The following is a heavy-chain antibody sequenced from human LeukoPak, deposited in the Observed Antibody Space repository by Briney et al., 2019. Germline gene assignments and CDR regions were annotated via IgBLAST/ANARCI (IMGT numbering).Heavy chain of an antibody. CDR2: INHSGST. V-gene: IGHV4-34*01. CDR3: AREQCSSTSCYLTS. D-gene: IGHD2-2*01. J-gene: IGHJ4*02. CDR1: GGSFSGYY. Sequence: SETLSLTCAVYGGSFSGYYWRWIRQPPGKGLEWIGEINHSGSTNYNPSLKSRVTISVDTPKNQFSLKLSSGTAADTAVYYCAREQCSSTSCYLTSGGQGPLAT.